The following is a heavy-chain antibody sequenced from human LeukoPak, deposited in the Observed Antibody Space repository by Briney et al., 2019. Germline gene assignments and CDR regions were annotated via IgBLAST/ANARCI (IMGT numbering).Heavy chain of an antibody. CDR2: IYYSGST. CDR1: GSSISSYY. CDR3: ARHLRVNYFDY. Sequence: PSETLPLTCTVSGSSISSYYWSWIRQPPGKGLEWIGYIYYSGSTNYNPSLKSRGTISVDTSKNQFSLKLSSVTAADTAVYYCARHLRVNYFDYWGQGTLVTVSS. J-gene: IGHJ4*02. V-gene: IGHV4-59*01. D-gene: IGHD4-23*01.